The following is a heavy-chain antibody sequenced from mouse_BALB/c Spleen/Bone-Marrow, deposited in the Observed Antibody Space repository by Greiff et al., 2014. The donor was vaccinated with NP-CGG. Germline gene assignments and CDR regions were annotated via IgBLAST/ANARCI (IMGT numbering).Heavy chain of an antibody. CDR1: GYTFTDYT. V-gene: IGHV1-18*01. CDR2: VNPNSGGT. J-gene: IGHJ2*01. Sequence: EVQLQESGPELVKPGASVKISCKTSGYTFTDYTLHWVKQSHGKSLEWIGGVNPNSGGTSYNQKFKGKATLNLDKSSTTAYMELRSLTSDDSAVYYCARARRYDFWGQGTTLTVSS. CDR3: ARARRYDF.